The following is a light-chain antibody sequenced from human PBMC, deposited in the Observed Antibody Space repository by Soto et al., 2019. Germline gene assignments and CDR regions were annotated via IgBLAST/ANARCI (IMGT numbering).Light chain of an antibody. CDR1: SSSIGTNS. V-gene: IGLV1-47*01. J-gene: IGLJ1*01. Sequence: QAVLTQPPSASGTPGQRVTISCSGSSSSIGTNSVYWYQQLPGTAPKLLIYRNNQRPSGVPDRFSSSKSGTSASLAISGLRSEDEADYYCASWDDSLSGYVFGTGTKLTVL. CDR2: RNN. CDR3: ASWDDSLSGYV.